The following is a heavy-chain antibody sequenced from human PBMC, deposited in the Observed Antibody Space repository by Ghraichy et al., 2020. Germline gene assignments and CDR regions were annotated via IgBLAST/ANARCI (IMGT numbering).Heavy chain of an antibody. V-gene: IGHV4-34*01. J-gene: IGHJ6*02. CDR1: GGSFSGYY. D-gene: IGHD3-22*01. Sequence: SQTLSLTCAVYGGSFSGYYWSWIRQPPGKGLEWIGEINHSGSTNYNPSLKSRVTISVDTSKNQFSLKLSSVTAADTAVYYCARLGVEFYYYDSSYYYYGMDVWGQGTTVTVSS. CDR3: ARLGVEFYYYDSSYYYYGMDV. CDR2: INHSGST.